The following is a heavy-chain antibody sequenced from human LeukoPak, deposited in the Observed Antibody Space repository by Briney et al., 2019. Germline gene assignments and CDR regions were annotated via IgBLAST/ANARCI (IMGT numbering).Heavy chain of an antibody. CDR2: ISSGSSSI. Sequence: PGGSLRLSCVASGFTFRRYWMNWVRQAPGKGLEWVSYISSGSSSIYYADCVKGRFTISRDNAKKSLYLQMNSLRAEDPAVYFCARGSWVVRGTILYYMDVWGKGTTVTVSS. CDR3: ARGSWVVRGTILYYMDV. CDR1: GFTFRRYW. J-gene: IGHJ6*03. D-gene: IGHD3-10*01. V-gene: IGHV3-48*04.